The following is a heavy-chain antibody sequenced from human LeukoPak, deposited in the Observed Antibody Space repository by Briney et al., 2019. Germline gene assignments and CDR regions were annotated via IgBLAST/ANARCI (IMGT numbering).Heavy chain of an antibody. Sequence: SETLPLTCTVSGGSISSYYWSWIRQPAGKGLEWIGRIYTSGSTNYNPSLKSRVTMSVDTSKNQFSLKLSSVTAADTAVYYCAREGFGELLDAFDIWGQGTMVTVSS. CDR2: IYTSGST. D-gene: IGHD3-10*01. CDR3: AREGFGELLDAFDI. CDR1: GGSISSYY. V-gene: IGHV4-4*07. J-gene: IGHJ3*02.